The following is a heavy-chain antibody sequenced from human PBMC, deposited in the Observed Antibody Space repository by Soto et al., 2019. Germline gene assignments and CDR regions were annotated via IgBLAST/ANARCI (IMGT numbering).Heavy chain of an antibody. J-gene: IGHJ6*02. CDR3: ARHPRDKSTEASLDV. Sequence: QLQLQESGPGLVKPSETLSLTCTVSGGSISSSSYYWGWIRQPPGKGLEWIGSIYYSGSTYYNPSLKSRVTISVDTSKNLFSLKLSSVTAADTAVYYCARHPRDKSTEASLDVWGQGTTVTVSS. D-gene: IGHD5-12*01. CDR2: IYYSGST. CDR1: GGSISSSSYY. V-gene: IGHV4-39*01.